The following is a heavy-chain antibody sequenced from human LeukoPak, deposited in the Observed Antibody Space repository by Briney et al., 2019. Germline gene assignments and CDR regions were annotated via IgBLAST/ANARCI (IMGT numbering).Heavy chain of an antibody. D-gene: IGHD6-19*01. Sequence: ASVKVSCKASGYTFTGYYMHWVRQAPGQGLEWMGWINPNSGGTNYAQKFQGRVTMTRDTSISTAYMELSRLRSDDTAVYYCARDPLAVSAFDIWGQGTMVTVSS. CDR1: GYTFTGYY. CDR2: INPNSGGT. CDR3: ARDPLAVSAFDI. V-gene: IGHV1-2*02. J-gene: IGHJ3*02.